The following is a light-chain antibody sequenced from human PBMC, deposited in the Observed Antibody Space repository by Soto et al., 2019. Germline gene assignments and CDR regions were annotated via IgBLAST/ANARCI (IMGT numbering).Light chain of an antibody. CDR3: SSYAGRVV. CDR1: SSDVGSYNL. J-gene: IGLJ2*01. CDR2: EGT. Sequence: QSALTQPASVSGSPGQSITISCTGGSSDVGSYNLVSWYQQHPGKAPKLMIYEGTNRPSGVSNRFSGSKSGNTASLTISGLQAEDEAHYYCSSYAGRVVFGGGTKVTVL. V-gene: IGLV2-23*01.